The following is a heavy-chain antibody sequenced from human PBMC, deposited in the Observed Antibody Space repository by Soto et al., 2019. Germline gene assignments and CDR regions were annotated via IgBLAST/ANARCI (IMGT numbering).Heavy chain of an antibody. CDR2: IYWDDDK. CDR3: APIPNYYQYDWFDP. J-gene: IGHJ5*02. Sequence: QITLKESGTTLVKPTQTLTLTCTFSGFSLTTRGVGVGWIRQPPGKALECLALIYWDDDKRYSPSLQSRLSITKDTSKNQVVLTMTNVDPVDTATYYCAPIPNYYQYDWFDPWGQGTLVSVSS. V-gene: IGHV2-5*02. CDR1: GFSLTTRGVG. D-gene: IGHD3-16*01.